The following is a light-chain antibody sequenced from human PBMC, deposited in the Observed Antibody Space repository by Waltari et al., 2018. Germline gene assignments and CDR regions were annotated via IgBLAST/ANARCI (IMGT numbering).Light chain of an antibody. CDR2: EVT. V-gene: IGLV2-23*02. J-gene: IGLJ3*02. CDR1: GDDAGGYNL. CDR3: CSYAGTDSWV. Sequence: QSALTQPASMHGSPGHSVPISCTGPGDDAGGYNLFSWSQQHPGKAPKLIIFEVTKRPSGVSNRFSGSRSGNTASLTLSGLQPEDEAAYYCCSYAGTDSWVFGGGTKVTVL.